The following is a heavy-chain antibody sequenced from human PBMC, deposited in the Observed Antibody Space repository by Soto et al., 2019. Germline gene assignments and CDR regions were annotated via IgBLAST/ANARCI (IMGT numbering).Heavy chain of an antibody. Sequence: GGSLRLSCAASGFTFSSYGMHWVRQAPGKGLEWVAVISYDGSNKYYADSVKGRFTISRDNSKNTLYLQMNSLRAEDTAVYYCAKVSIGDGYNQTFDYWGQGTLVTVSS. D-gene: IGHD5-12*01. J-gene: IGHJ4*02. CDR2: ISYDGSNK. V-gene: IGHV3-30*18. CDR1: GFTFSSYG. CDR3: AKVSIGDGYNQTFDY.